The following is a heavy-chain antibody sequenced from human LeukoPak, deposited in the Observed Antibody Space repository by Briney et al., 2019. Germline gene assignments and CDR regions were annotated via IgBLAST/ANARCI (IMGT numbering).Heavy chain of an antibody. Sequence: ASVKVSCKVSGYTLTELSMHWVRQAPGKGLEWMGGFDPEDGETIYAQKFQGRVTMTEDTSTDTAYMELSNLRSEDTAVYYCATEYCSSTSCYLYYFQHWGQGTLVTVSS. V-gene: IGHV1-24*01. CDR2: FDPEDGET. CDR3: ATEYCSSTSCYLYYFQH. J-gene: IGHJ1*01. D-gene: IGHD2-2*01. CDR1: GYTLTELS.